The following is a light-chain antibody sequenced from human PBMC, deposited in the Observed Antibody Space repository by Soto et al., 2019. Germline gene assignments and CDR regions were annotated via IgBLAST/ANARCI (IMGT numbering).Light chain of an antibody. CDR2: NNN. V-gene: IGLV1-44*01. CDR1: SSNIGTNA. CDR3: AAWDDSLNGYV. Sequence: QSVLTQSPSASGTPGQRVTISCSGGSSNIGTNAVNWYQQLPGTAPKLLIYNNNQRPSGVPDRFSGSKSGTSASLAISGLQSEDEADYYWAAWDDSLNGYVFGTGTKVTVL. J-gene: IGLJ1*01.